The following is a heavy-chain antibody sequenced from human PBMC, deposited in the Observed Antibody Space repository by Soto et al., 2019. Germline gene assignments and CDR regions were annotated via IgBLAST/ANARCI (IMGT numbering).Heavy chain of an antibody. D-gene: IGHD3-10*01. V-gene: IGHV3-23*01. CDR1: GFTFSSYA. CDR3: AKYAPGAPGAYYYYYMDV. J-gene: IGHJ6*03. CDR2: ISGSGGST. Sequence: GGSLRLSCAASGFTFSSYAMSWVRQAPGKGLEWVSAISGSGGSTYYADSVKGRFTISRDNSKNTLYLQMNSLRAEDTAVYYCAKYAPGAPGAYYYYYMDVWGKGTTVTVSS.